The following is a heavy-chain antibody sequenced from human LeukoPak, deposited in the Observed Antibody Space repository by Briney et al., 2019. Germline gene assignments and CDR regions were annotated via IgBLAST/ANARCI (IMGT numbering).Heavy chain of an antibody. D-gene: IGHD3-16*01. Sequence: GGSLRLSCAASGFIFSTYGMYWVRQAPGKGLEGGAFIRHDGSIKNYADSVKGRSTISRDNSKNTLYLQMNSLRAEDTAVYYCAKDSLADIDYWGQGTLVTVSS. J-gene: IGHJ4*02. CDR2: IRHDGSIK. V-gene: IGHV3-30*02. CDR3: AKDSLADIDY. CDR1: GFIFSTYG.